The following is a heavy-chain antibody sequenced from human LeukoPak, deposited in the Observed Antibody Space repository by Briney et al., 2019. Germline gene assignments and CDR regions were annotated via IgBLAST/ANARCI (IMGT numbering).Heavy chain of an antibody. D-gene: IGHD2-2*02. CDR2: ISAYNGNT. V-gene: IGHV1-18*01. Sequence: ASVKVSCKASGYTFTSYGISWVRQAPGQGLEWMGWISAYNGNTNYAQKLQGRVTMTTDTSTSTAYMELRSLRSDDTAVYYCAREEVYCSSTSCYIFDYWGQGTLVIVSS. CDR1: GYTFTSYG. J-gene: IGHJ4*02. CDR3: AREEVYCSSTSCYIFDY.